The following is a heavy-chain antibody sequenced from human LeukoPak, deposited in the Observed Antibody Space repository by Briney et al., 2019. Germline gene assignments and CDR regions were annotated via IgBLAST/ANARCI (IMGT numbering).Heavy chain of an antibody. D-gene: IGHD2-15*01. CDR3: ARDWNCSGGSCYFWFDP. Sequence: GASVKVSCKASGGTFSSYAISWVRQAPGQGLEWMGRIIPILGIANYAQKFQGRVTITADKSTSTAYMELSSLRSEDTAVYYCARDWNCSGGSCYFWFDPWGQGTLVTVSS. J-gene: IGHJ5*02. CDR2: IIPILGIA. V-gene: IGHV1-69*04. CDR1: GGTFSSYA.